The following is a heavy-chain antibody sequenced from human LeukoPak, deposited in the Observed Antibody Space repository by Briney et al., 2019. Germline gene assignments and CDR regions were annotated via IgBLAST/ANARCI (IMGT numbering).Heavy chain of an antibody. CDR2: INHSGST. J-gene: IGHJ5*02. D-gene: IGHD3-3*01. CDR3: ARGSTIFGVVSVDP. V-gene: IGHV4-34*01. CDR1: GGSFSGYY. Sequence: SETLSLTCAVYGGSFSGYYWSWIRQPPGKGLEWIGEINHSGSTNYNPSLKSRVTISVDTSKNQFSLKLSSVTAADTAVYYCARGSTIFGVVSVDPWGQGTLVTVSS.